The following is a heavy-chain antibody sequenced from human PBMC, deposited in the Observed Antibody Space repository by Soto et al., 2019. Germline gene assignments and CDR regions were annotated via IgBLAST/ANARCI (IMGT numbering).Heavy chain of an antibody. D-gene: IGHD4-17*01. J-gene: IGHJ2*01. V-gene: IGHV1-18*01. CDR2: ISAYSGNT. Sequence: QVQLVQSGAEVKKPGASVKVSCKASGYTFTSYGVSWVRQAPGQGLEWMGWISAYSGNTNYAQKYQGRVTMTTDTPTSTADMELRSLRSDDTAVYYCARAYGDYVWYFDLWGRGTLVTVSS. CDR3: ARAYGDYVWYFDL. CDR1: GYTFTSYG.